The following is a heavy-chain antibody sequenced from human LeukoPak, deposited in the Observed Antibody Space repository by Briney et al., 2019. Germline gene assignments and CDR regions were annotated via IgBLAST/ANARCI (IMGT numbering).Heavy chain of an antibody. D-gene: IGHD2-2*01. Sequence: GRSLRLSCAASGFTFSSYGMHWVRQAPGKGLEWVVVITYDGRNKYYADSVKGRFTISRDNSKNTLYLQMNSLRAEDTAVYYCAKDGDIVVVPAAYYFDYWGQGTLVTVSS. V-gene: IGHV3-30*18. CDR2: ITYDGRNK. CDR1: GFTFSSYG. CDR3: AKDGDIVVVPAAYYFDY. J-gene: IGHJ4*02.